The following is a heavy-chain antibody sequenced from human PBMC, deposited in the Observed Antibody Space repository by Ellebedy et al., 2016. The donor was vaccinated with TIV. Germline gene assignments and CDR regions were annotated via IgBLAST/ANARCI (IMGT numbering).Heavy chain of an antibody. Sequence: GESLKISCAASGFTLRSYWMHWVRQAPGQELVWVSRISTDGRSATYADSVKGRFTISRDNAKNTLYLQMNSLRVEDTALYYCTRMGVLPTSYYGMDVWGQGTTVTVSS. CDR1: GFTLRSYW. CDR3: TRMGVLPTSYYGMDV. CDR2: ISTDGRSA. D-gene: IGHD3-10*01. J-gene: IGHJ6*02. V-gene: IGHV3-74*01.